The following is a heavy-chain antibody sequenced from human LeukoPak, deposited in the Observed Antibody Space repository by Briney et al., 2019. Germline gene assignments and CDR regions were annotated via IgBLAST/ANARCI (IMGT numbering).Heavy chain of an antibody. Sequence: SETLSLTCTVSGGSISSSSYYWGWIRQPPGRGLEWIGSIYYSGSTYYNPSLKSRVTISVDTSKNQFSLKLSSVTAADTAVYYCARQWLMVYALDYWGQGTLVTVSS. J-gene: IGHJ4*02. CDR1: GGSISSSSYY. CDR2: IYYSGST. V-gene: IGHV4-39*01. CDR3: ARQWLMVYALDY. D-gene: IGHD2-8*01.